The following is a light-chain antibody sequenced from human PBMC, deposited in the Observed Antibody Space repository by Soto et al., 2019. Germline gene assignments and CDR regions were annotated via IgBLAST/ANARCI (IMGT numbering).Light chain of an antibody. CDR3: QQYNSWPPIT. J-gene: IGKJ5*01. V-gene: IGKV3-15*01. CDR2: DAS. Sequence: VVMTHSPATLSVSPGEIATLSCRASESVSRNLAWYQQKPGQAPRLLIYDASTRATGIPDRFSGGGSGTEFTLTISSLQSEDFVVYYCQQYNSWPPITFGQGTRLEIK. CDR1: ESVSRN.